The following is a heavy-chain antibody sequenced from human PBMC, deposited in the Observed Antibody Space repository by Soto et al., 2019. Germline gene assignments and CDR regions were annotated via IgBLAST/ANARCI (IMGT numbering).Heavy chain of an antibody. CDR3: ARDPEQWLVSHYFDY. J-gene: IGHJ4*02. D-gene: IGHD6-19*01. CDR1: GFTFSSYW. V-gene: IGHV3-7*01. Sequence: GGSLRLSCAASGFTFSSYWMSWVRQAPGKGLEWVANIKQDGSEKYYVDSVKGRFTISRDNAKNSLYLQMNSLRAEDTAVYYCARDPEQWLVSHYFDYWGQGTLVTVSS. CDR2: IKQDGSEK.